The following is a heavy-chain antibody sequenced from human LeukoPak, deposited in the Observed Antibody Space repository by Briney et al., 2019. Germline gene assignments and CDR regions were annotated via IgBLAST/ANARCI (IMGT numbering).Heavy chain of an antibody. CDR3: ARELYCSGGSCYGGVIDY. D-gene: IGHD2-15*01. V-gene: IGHV4-4*02. J-gene: IGHJ4*02. Sequence: SETLSLTCAVSGGSISSSNWWSWVRQPPGKGLEWIGEIYHSGSTNYNPSLKSRVTISVDKSKNQFSLKLSSVTAADTAVYYCARELYCSGGSCYGGVIDYWGQGTLVTVSS. CDR2: IYHSGST. CDR1: GGSISSSNW.